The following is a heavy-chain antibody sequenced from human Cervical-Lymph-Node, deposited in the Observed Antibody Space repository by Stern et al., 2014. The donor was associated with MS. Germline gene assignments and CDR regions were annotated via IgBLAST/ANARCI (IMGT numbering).Heavy chain of an antibody. V-gene: IGHV4-39*01. J-gene: IGHJ4*02. D-gene: IGHD5-12*01. Sequence: QVQLQESGPGLVKPSETLSLTCSVSGGSISRSTYYWGWIRQPPGKGLEWIGSIYYSGTTYYNPSLKSRVTIDTYTNQFSLRLKSVTAADTAVYYCARHDGWLPHYWSQGTLVTVSS. CDR3: ARHDGWLPHY. CDR2: IYYSGTT. CDR1: GGSISRSTYY.